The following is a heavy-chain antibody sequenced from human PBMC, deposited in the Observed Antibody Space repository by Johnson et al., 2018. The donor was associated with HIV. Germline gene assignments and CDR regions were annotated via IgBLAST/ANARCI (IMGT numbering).Heavy chain of an antibody. Sequence: VQLVESGGGVVQPGKSLRLSCAASGFTFSSYGMHWVRQAPGKGLEWVANIKQDGSEKYYVDTVKGRFTISRDNAKNSLYLQMNSLRAEDTAVYYCAFRHNWNYGDVFDIWGQGTMVTVSS. CDR3: AFRHNWNYGDVFDI. CDR2: IKQDGSEK. V-gene: IGHV3-7*01. CDR1: GFTFSSYG. J-gene: IGHJ3*02. D-gene: IGHD1-7*01.